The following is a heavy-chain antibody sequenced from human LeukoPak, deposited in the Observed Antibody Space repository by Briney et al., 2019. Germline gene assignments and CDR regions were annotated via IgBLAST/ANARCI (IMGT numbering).Heavy chain of an antibody. CDR2: INSDGSST. Sequence: PGGSLRLSCAASGFTFSSYWMHWVRQAPGKGLVWVSRINSDGSSTSYADSVKGRFTISRDNAKNTLYLQMNSLRAEDTAVYYCARDSVELGVYYDSSGYYETDFDYWGQGTLVTVSS. D-gene: IGHD3-22*01. CDR1: GFTFSSYW. J-gene: IGHJ4*02. CDR3: ARDSVELGVYYDSSGYYETDFDY. V-gene: IGHV3-74*01.